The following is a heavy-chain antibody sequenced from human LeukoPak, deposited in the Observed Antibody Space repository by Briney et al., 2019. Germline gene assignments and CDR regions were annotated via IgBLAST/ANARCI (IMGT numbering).Heavy chain of an antibody. CDR2: IIPILGIA. CDR3: ADLVVPAAG. D-gene: IGHD2-2*01. CDR1: GGTFISYA. V-gene: IGHV1-69*04. J-gene: IGHJ4*02. Sequence: SVTVSCTASGGTFISYAISWVRQAPGQGLEWMGRIIPILGIANYAQKFQGRVTITADKSTSTAYMELSSLRSEDTAVYYCADLVVPAAGWGQGTLVTVSS.